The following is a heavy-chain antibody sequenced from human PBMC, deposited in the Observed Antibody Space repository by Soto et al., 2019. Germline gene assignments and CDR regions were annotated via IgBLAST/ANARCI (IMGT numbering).Heavy chain of an antibody. Sequence: PSETLSLTCAVSGGSISSSNWWSWVRQPPGKGLEWIGEIYHSGSTNYNPSLKSRVTISVDKSKNQFSLKLSSVTAADTAVYYCARVYCSGGSCSDAFDIWGQGTMVTVSS. J-gene: IGHJ3*02. CDR1: GGSISSSNW. CDR2: IYHSGST. D-gene: IGHD2-15*01. CDR3: ARVYCSGGSCSDAFDI. V-gene: IGHV4-4*02.